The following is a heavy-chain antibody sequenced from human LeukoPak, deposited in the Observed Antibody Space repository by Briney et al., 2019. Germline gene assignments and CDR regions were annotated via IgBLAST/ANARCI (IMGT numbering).Heavy chain of an antibody. D-gene: IGHD6-19*01. CDR1: GFTFSSYA. CDR3: AKDQRSIAVAGYFDY. CDR2: ISDSGGST. Sequence: GGSLRLSCAASGFTFSSYAMSWVRQAPGKGLEWVSAISDSGGSTYYADSVKGRFTIARDNSKNTLYLQMNSLRAEDTAVYYCAKDQRSIAVAGYFDYWGQGTLITVSS. J-gene: IGHJ4*02. V-gene: IGHV3-23*01.